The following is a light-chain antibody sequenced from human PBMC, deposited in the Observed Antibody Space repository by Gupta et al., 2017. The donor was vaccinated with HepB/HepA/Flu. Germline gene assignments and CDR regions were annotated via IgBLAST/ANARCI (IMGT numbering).Light chain of an antibody. Sequence: EIVMTQSPATLSVTPGERVTLSFRARQSMSSNLAWYQKKHGQGPKLLVYDASTRATGIPARFSGSGSGTEFTLTISSLQSEDFAIYYCQQYNNWPPVTFGGGTKVEIK. CDR2: DAS. V-gene: IGKV3-15*01. CDR3: QQYNNWPPVT. J-gene: IGKJ4*01. CDR1: QSMSSN.